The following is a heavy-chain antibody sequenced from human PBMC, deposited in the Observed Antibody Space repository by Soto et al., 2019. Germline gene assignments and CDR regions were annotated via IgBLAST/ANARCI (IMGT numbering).Heavy chain of an antibody. CDR2: INHSRST. D-gene: IGHD2-2*01. CDR3: ARVGIGYCSSTSCFQVSGMDV. CDR1: GGSFSGYY. Sequence: SETLSLTCAVYGGSFSGYYWSWIRQPPGKELEWIGEINHSRSTNYNPSLKSRVTISVDTSKNQFSLKLSSVTAADTAVYYCARVGIGYCSSTSCFQVSGMDVWGLGTTVTASS. J-gene: IGHJ6*02. V-gene: IGHV4-34*01.